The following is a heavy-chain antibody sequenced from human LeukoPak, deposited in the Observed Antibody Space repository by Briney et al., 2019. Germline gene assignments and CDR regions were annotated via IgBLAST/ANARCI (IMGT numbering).Heavy chain of an antibody. Sequence: GGSLRLSCAACGFTFSSYAMSGVRQAPGKGLEGVSAISSSGDNTYYADSVKGRFTISRDNSKHTLYLQMNSLRVEDTALYYCAKDPSASSGYWGQGTLVTVSS. CDR1: GFTFSSYA. CDR3: AKDPSASSGY. CDR2: ISSSGDNT. J-gene: IGHJ4*02. V-gene: IGHV3-23*01. D-gene: IGHD6-6*01.